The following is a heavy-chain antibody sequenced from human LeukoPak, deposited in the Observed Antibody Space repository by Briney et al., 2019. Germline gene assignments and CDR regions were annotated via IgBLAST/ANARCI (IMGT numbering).Heavy chain of an antibody. Sequence: GGSLRLSCAASGFSFSRYSMNWVRQAPGKGLEWVSYISSTSDTIFYADSLKGRLTISRDNAKNSLYLQMNSLRDEDTAVYYCVRDHDYYFGYWGQGILVTVSA. CDR3: VRDHDYYFGY. D-gene: IGHD3-16*01. CDR2: ISSTSDTI. CDR1: GFSFSRYS. V-gene: IGHV3-48*02. J-gene: IGHJ4*02.